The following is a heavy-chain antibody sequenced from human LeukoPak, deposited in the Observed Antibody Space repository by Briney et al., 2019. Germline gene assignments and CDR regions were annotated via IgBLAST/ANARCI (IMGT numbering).Heavy chain of an antibody. Sequence: PGGSLTLSCAASGFTFSNFAMIWVRQAPGKGLEWVSAISGSGDKTHYADSVKGRFTISRDDSKNTLYLQMNSLRAEDTAVYYCAKNYYDSSGYIDYWGQGTLVTVSS. V-gene: IGHV3-23*01. CDR3: AKNYYDSSGYIDY. CDR2: ISGSGDKT. J-gene: IGHJ4*02. CDR1: GFTFSNFA. D-gene: IGHD3-22*01.